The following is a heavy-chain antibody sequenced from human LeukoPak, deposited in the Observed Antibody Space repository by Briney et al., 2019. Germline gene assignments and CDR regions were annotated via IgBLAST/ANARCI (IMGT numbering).Heavy chain of an antibody. Sequence: ASVKVSCKASGYTLTGYYMHWVRQAPGQGLEWMGWINPNSGGTNYAQKFQGRVTMTRDTSISTAYMELSRLRSDDTAVYYCARDDILTGYYNFDYWGQGTLVTVSS. CDR3: ARDDILTGYYNFDY. CDR1: GYTLTGYY. D-gene: IGHD3-9*01. V-gene: IGHV1-2*02. CDR2: INPNSGGT. J-gene: IGHJ4*02.